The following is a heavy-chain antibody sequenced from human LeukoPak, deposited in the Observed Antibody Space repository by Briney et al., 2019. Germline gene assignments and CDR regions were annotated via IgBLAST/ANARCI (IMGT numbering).Heavy chain of an antibody. CDR2: TYYRSKWYN. CDR1: GDSVSSNSAA. V-gene: IGHV6-1*01. J-gene: IGHJ5*02. Sequence: SQTLSLSCAISGDSVSSNSAAWNWIRQSPSRGLEWLGRTYYRSKWYNDYAVSVKSRITINPDTSKNQFPLQLNSVTPEDTAVYYCAREIGYSSGWALDPWGQGTLVTVSS. CDR3: AREIGYSSGWALDP. D-gene: IGHD6-19*01.